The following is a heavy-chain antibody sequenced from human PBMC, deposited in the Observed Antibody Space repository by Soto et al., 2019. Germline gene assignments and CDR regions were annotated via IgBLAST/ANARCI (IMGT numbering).Heavy chain of an antibody. CDR2: ISYNGHT. J-gene: IGHJ4*02. V-gene: IGHV4-59*01. Sequence: PSETLSLTCTVSGGSINNYYWSWVRQPPGKGLEWIGYISYNGHTNYNPSLRSRVTMSVDTSKDQFSLNLRYVTAADTAMYYCTREALLEWERRFDQWGQGALVTVSS. D-gene: IGHD1-26*01. CDR3: TREALLEWERRFDQ. CDR1: GGSINNYY.